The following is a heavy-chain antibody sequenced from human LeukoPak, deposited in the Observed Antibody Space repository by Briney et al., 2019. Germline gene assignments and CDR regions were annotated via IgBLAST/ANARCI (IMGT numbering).Heavy chain of an antibody. J-gene: IGHJ5*02. CDR2: IYYSGST. CDR3: ARMRDWFDP. CDR1: GGSISSHY. Sequence: SDTLSLTCIVSGGSISSHYWSWIRQPPGKGLEGMGYIYYSGSTNYNPSLKSRVTISVDTSKNQLSLKLGSVTAADTAVYYCARMRDWFDPWGKGTLVTVSS. V-gene: IGHV4-59*07.